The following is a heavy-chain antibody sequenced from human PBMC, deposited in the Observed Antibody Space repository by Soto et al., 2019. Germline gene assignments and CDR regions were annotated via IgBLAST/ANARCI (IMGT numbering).Heavy chain of an antibody. V-gene: IGHV4-39*01. Sequence: NPSETLSLTCTVSGGSISTNNYYWGWIRQTPGKGLEWIGSIHYSGSMDYNPSLNSRVTMPVDTSKNQFSLKLSSVTAADTAVYYCARLEYAYCSSISCQMHWGQGTLVTVSS. CDR1: GGSISTNNYY. J-gene: IGHJ4*02. CDR2: IHYSGSM. CDR3: ARLEYAYCSSISCQMH. D-gene: IGHD2-2*01.